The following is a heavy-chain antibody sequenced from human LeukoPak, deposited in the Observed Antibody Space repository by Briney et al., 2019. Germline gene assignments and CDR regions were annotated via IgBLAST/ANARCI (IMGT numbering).Heavy chain of an antibody. Sequence: SETLSLTCAVYGGSFSGYHWSWIRQPPGKGLEWLGYIYYSGSSNYNPSLKSRVTMSADTSKNQFSLKLSSVTAADTAVYYCARDPYSSGWYFDYWGQGTLVTVSS. J-gene: IGHJ4*02. CDR1: GGSFSGYH. V-gene: IGHV4-59*01. D-gene: IGHD6-19*01. CDR3: ARDPYSSGWYFDY. CDR2: IYYSGSS.